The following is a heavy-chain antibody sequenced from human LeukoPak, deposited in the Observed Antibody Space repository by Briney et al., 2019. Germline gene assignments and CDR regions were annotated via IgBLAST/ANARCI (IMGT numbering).Heavy chain of an antibody. CDR3: ARNGDFVDY. CDR2: IKRDGSEK. Sequence: GGSLRLSCAASGFTFRSYWMSWVRQAPGKGLEWVANIKRDGSEKYYVDSVKGRFSISRDNAKNSLYLQMNSLRAEDTALYHCARNGDFVDYWGQGTPATVSS. V-gene: IGHV3-7*05. J-gene: IGHJ4*02. D-gene: IGHD4-17*01. CDR1: GFTFRSYW.